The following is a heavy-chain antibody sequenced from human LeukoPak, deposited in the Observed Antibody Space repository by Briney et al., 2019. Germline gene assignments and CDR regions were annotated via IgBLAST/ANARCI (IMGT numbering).Heavy chain of an antibody. Sequence: TSETLSLTCAVSGGSISRSDWWSWVGQSPGKGLEWIGEIFHSGSTKYNPSLKSRVTISVDKSKNQFSLNLTSVTAADTAMYYCARDASLQTGAFDVWGQGTMVTVSS. CDR1: GGSISRSDW. CDR3: ARDASLQTGAFDV. CDR2: IFHSGST. D-gene: IGHD5-24*01. V-gene: IGHV4-4*02. J-gene: IGHJ3*01.